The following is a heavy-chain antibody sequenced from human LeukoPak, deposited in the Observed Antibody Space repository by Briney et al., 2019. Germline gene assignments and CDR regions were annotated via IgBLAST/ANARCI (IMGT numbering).Heavy chain of an antibody. CDR2: IYSGGST. J-gene: IGHJ4*02. CDR3: ARDTADDYGDY. Sequence: GGSQRLSCAASGFTVSSNYMSWVRQAPGKGLEWVSVIYSGGSTYYADSVKGRFTISRDNSKNTLYLQMNSLRAEDTAVYYCARDTADDYGDYWGQGTLVTVSS. V-gene: IGHV3-66*01. CDR1: GFTVSSNY.